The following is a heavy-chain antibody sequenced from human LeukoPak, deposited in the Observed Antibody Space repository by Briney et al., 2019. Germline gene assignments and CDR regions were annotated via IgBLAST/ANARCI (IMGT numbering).Heavy chain of an antibody. CDR1: GGSISSYY. V-gene: IGHV4-59*01. Sequence: NPSETLSLTCTVSGGSISSYYWSWIRQPPGKGLEWIGYIYYSGSTNYNPSLKSRVTISVDTSKNQFSLKLSSVTAADTAVYYCAREPSSPYYYYGMDVWGQGTTVTVSS. CDR3: AREPSSPYYYYGMDV. CDR2: IYYSGST. J-gene: IGHJ6*02.